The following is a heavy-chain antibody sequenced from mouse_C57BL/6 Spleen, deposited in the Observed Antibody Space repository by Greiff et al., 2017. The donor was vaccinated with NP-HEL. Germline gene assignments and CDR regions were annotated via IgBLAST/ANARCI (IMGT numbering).Heavy chain of an antibody. Sequence: VKLQQSGAELARPGASVKLSCKASGYTFTSYGISWVKQRTGQGLEWIGEIYARSGNTYYNEKFKGKATLTADKSSSTAYMELRSLTSEDSAVYFCARSYDYEDAMDYWGQGTSVTVSS. D-gene: IGHD2-4*01. V-gene: IGHV1-81*01. CDR3: ARSYDYEDAMDY. CDR2: IYARSGNT. J-gene: IGHJ4*01. CDR1: GYTFTSYG.